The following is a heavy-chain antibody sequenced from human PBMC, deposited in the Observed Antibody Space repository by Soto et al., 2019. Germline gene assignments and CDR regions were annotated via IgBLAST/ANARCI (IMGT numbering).Heavy chain of an antibody. Sequence: SETLELTCTVSGGSVSSGRYSGRWIRQPPGKGLEWIGYIYYSGSTNYNPSLKSRVTISVDTSKNQFSLKLSSVTAADTAVYYCARDSARYYYDSRPGSFDIWGQGTMVTVSS. CDR2: IYYSGST. J-gene: IGHJ3*02. D-gene: IGHD3-22*01. CDR1: GGSVSSGRYS. CDR3: ARDSARYYYDSRPGSFDI. V-gene: IGHV4-61*01.